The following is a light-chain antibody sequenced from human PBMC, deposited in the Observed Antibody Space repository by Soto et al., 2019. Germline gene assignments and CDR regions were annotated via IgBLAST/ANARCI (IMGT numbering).Light chain of an antibody. CDR1: SSDVGGYNY. V-gene: IGLV2-14*01. Sequence: QSVLTQPASVSGSPGQSITISCTGTSSDVGGYNYVSWYQQHPGKAPKLMIYEVSNRPSGVSNRFSASKSGNTASLTISGLQADDEADYYCSSYTRSTKEVFGTGTKVTV. CDR2: EVS. CDR3: SSYTRSTKEV. J-gene: IGLJ1*01.